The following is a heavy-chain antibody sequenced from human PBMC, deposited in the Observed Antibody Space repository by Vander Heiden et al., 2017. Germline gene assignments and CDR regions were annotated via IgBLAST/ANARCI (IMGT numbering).Heavy chain of an antibody. Sequence: EVQLVESGGGLVQPGGSLSFPCSASGFTFSDHTLHGDRQAPGKGLEYVSAISNYGGSTDYAGTVEGRFTNTRDKSRNTLYLQMGSLRAEDTAVYSCVSGFGYGSFDIWSQVTMVTVSS. CDR1: GFTFSDHT. J-gene: IGHJ3*02. D-gene: IGHD5-18*01. V-gene: IGHV3-64D*06. CDR2: ISNYGGST. CDR3: VSGFGYGSFDI.